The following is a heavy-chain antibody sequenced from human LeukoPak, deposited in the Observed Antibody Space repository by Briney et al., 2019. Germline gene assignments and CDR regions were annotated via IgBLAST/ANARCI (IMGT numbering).Heavy chain of an antibody. Sequence: GGSLRLSCAASGFTFSSYAMHWVRQAPGKGLEWVAVISYDGSNKYYADSVKGRFTISRDNAKNSLYLQMNSLRAEDTAVYYCAKDSQNAEFMVRGVIPFDYWGQGTLVTVSS. CDR1: GFTFSSYA. CDR3: AKDSQNAEFMVRGVIPFDY. V-gene: IGHV3-30-3*01. J-gene: IGHJ4*02. CDR2: ISYDGSNK. D-gene: IGHD3-10*01.